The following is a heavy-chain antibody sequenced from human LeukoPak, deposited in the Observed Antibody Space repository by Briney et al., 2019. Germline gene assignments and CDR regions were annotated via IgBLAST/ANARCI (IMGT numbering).Heavy chain of an antibody. Sequence: SETLSLTCTVSGGSISSYYWSWIRQPPGKGLEWIGYIYYSGSTNYNPSLKSRVTISVDTSKNQFSLKLSSVTAADTAVYYCARVSGLIAVAGTGPYYYYGMDVWGQGTTVTVSS. CDR1: GGSISSYY. CDR2: IYYSGST. J-gene: IGHJ6*02. V-gene: IGHV4-59*08. CDR3: ARVSGLIAVAGTGPYYYYGMDV. D-gene: IGHD6-19*01.